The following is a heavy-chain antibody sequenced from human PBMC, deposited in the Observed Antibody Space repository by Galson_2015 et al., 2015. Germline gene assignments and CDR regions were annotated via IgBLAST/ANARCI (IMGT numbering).Heavy chain of an antibody. CDR1: AGSFSGSY. V-gene: IGHV4-34*01. D-gene: IGHD5-18*01. Sequence: ETLSLTCDVYAGSFSGSYWSWVRQPPGKGLEWIAEINHSGSTNYNASLKSRVTMSTHTSLRLSCAASGFSFSSLHQGPIGLPPGTLLQEHLWG. CDR2: INHSGST. CDR3: LPPGTLLQEHL. J-gene: IGHJ6*01.